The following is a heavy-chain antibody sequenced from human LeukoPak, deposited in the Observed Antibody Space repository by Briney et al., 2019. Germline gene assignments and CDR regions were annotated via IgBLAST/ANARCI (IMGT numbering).Heavy chain of an antibody. CDR1: GFTVSSNY. CDR2: IYSGGST. Sequence: GGSLRLSCAASGFTVSSNYMSWVRQAPGKGLEWVSVIYSGGSTYYADSVKGRFTISRDNSKNTLYLQMNSLRAEDTAVYYCARDCGVACSGAFGYWGQGTLVTVSS. CDR3: ARDCGVACSGAFGY. D-gene: IGHD2-15*01. J-gene: IGHJ4*02. V-gene: IGHV3-66*01.